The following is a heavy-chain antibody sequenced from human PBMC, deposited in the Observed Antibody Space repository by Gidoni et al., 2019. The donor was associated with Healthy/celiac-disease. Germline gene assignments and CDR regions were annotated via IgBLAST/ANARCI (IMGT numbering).Heavy chain of an antibody. D-gene: IGHD2-15*01. J-gene: IGHJ3*02. V-gene: IGHV1-46*01. CDR1: GYTFTRYY. Sequence: QVQLVQSGAEVKKPGASVKVSCKASGYTFTRYYMHWVRQAPGQGLEWMGIINPSGGSTSYAQKFQGRVTMTRDTSTSTVYMELSSLRSEDTAVYYCARGPMDLGLRGAFDIWGQGTMVTVSS. CDR3: ARGPMDLGLRGAFDI. CDR2: INPSGGST.